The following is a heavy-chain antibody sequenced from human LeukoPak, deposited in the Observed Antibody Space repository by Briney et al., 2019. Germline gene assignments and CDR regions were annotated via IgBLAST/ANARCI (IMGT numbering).Heavy chain of an antibody. Sequence: GGSLRLSCAASGFTFSSYWMSRVRQAPGKGLEWVANIKQDGNEKYYVDSVKGRFTISRDNAKNSLYLQMNSLRAEDTAVYYCARTPSMWPDAFDIWGQGTMVTVSS. D-gene: IGHD2/OR15-2a*01. V-gene: IGHV3-7*03. CDR2: IKQDGNEK. CDR3: ARTPSMWPDAFDI. CDR1: GFTFSSYW. J-gene: IGHJ3*02.